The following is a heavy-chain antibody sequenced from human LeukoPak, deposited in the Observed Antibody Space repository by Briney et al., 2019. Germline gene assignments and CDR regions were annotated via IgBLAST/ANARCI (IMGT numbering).Heavy chain of an antibody. Sequence: PSETLSLTCAVYGGSFSGYYWSWIRQPPGKGLEWIGEINHSGSTNYNPSLKSRVTISVDTSKNQFSLKLSSVTVADTAVYYCAREVAGTPWIDYWGQGTLVTVSS. V-gene: IGHV4-34*01. CDR1: GGSFSGYY. CDR2: INHSGST. CDR3: AREVAGTPWIDY. J-gene: IGHJ4*02. D-gene: IGHD6-19*01.